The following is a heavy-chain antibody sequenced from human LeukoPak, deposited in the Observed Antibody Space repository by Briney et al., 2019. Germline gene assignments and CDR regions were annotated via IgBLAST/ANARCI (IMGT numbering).Heavy chain of an antibody. CDR1: GYTFTSYG. CDR2: ISAYNGNT. CDR3: ARGDLRSIAAAGIDY. V-gene: IGHV1-18*01. Sequence: GASVKVSCKASGYTFTSYGISWVRQAPGQGLEWMGWISAYNGNTNYAQKLQGRVTMTTDTSTSTAYMELRSLRSDDTAVYYCARGDLRSIAAAGIDYWGQGTLVTVSS. J-gene: IGHJ4*02. D-gene: IGHD6-13*01.